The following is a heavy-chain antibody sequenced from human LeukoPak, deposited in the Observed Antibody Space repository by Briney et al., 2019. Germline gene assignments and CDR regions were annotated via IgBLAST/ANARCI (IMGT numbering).Heavy chain of an antibody. CDR2: ISSSSSYI. V-gene: IGHV3-21*01. Sequence: GGSLRLSCAASGFTFSSYSMNWVRQAPGKGLEWVSSISSSSSYIYYADSVKGRFTISRDNAKNSLYLQMNSLRAEDTAVYYCARDLNLIVGAKDFDYWGQGTLVTVSS. CDR1: GFTFSSYS. CDR3: ARDLNLIVGAKDFDY. D-gene: IGHD1-26*01. J-gene: IGHJ4*02.